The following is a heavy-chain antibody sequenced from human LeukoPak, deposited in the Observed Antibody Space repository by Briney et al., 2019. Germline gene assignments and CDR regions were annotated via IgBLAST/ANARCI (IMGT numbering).Heavy chain of an antibody. CDR1: GFTFSSYT. J-gene: IGHJ4*02. Sequence: GRSLRLSCAASGFTFSSYTMHWVRQAPGKGLEWVAVMSNDGNSKYYAGSVKGRFTISRDTSKSTLDLQMNGLRPEDTAVYYGARARATGSVTIGIWGQGTLVTVSS. V-gene: IGHV3-30-3*01. CDR2: MSNDGNSK. CDR3: ARARATGSVTIGI. D-gene: IGHD4-17*01.